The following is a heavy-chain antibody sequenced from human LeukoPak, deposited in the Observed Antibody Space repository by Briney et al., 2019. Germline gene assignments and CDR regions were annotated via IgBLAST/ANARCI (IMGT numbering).Heavy chain of an antibody. V-gene: IGHV4-38-2*02. CDR1: GYSISSGYD. CDR2: IYHSGST. J-gene: IGHJ5*02. Sequence: KPSETLSLTCTVSGYSISSGYDWGWIRQPPGKGLEWIGSIYHSGSTYYNPSLKSRVTISVDTSKNQFSLKLSSVTAADTAVYYCARVYCSSTSCYWFDPWGQGTLVTVSS. D-gene: IGHD2-2*01. CDR3: ARVYCSSTSCYWFDP.